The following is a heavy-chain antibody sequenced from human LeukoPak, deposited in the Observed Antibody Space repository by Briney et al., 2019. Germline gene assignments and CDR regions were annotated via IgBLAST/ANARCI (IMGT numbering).Heavy chain of an antibody. Sequence: GGSLRLSCAASGFTFSSYAMSWVRQAPGKGREGVSAISGSGGSTFYADSVKGRFTISRDNSKNTLYLQINTLKDEDTAVYYCAKSPRWYCSSTSCSSWFDPWGQGTMVTVSS. CDR3: AKSPRWYCSSTSCSSWFDP. D-gene: IGHD2-2*01. J-gene: IGHJ5*02. CDR1: GFTFSSYA. V-gene: IGHV3-23*01. CDR2: ISGSGGST.